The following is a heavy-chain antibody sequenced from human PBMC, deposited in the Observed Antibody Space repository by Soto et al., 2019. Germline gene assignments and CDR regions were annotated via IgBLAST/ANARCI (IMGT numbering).Heavy chain of an antibody. CDR2: IRSKANSYAT. CDR3: TRSIGYSSSTWPFDP. CDR1: GFTFSGSA. V-gene: IGHV3-73*01. Sequence: GGSLRLSCAASGFTFSGSAMHWVRQASGKGLEWVGRIRSKANSYATAYAASVKGRFTISRDDSKNTAYLQMNSLKTEDTAVYYCTRSIGYSSSTWPFDPWGQGTLVTVSS. J-gene: IGHJ5*02. D-gene: IGHD6-19*01.